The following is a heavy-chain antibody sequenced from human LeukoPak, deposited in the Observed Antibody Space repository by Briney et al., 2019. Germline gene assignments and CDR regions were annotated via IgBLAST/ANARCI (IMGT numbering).Heavy chain of an antibody. V-gene: IGHV1-2*02. J-gene: IGHJ3*02. D-gene: IGHD3-9*01. CDR2: INPNSGGT. CDR3: ARVPPTYYDILTAEGDDAFDI. Sequence: ASVKVSCKASGYTFTGYYMHWVRQAPGQGLEWMGWINPNSGGTNYAQKFQGRVTMSRDTSISTAYMELSRLRSDDTAVYYCARVPPTYYDILTAEGDDAFDIWGQGTMVTVSS. CDR1: GYTFTGYY.